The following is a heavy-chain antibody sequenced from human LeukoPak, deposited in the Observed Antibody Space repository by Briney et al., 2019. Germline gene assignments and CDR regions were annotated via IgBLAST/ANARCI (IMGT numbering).Heavy chain of an antibody. CDR2: IIPIFGTA. V-gene: IGHV1-69*06. CDR3: ARSDTLAAPHDY. Sequence: GSSVKVSCKASGGTFSSYAISWVRQAPGQGLEWMGGIIPIFGTANYAQKFQGRVTITADKSTSTAYMELSSLRSEDTAVYYCARSDTLAAPHDYWGQGTLVTVSS. CDR1: GGTFSSYA. D-gene: IGHD6-6*01. J-gene: IGHJ4*02.